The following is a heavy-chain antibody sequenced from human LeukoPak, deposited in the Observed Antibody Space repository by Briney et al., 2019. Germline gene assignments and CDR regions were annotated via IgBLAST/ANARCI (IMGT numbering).Heavy chain of an antibody. Sequence: GGSLRLSCAASGFTLSPYWIHWVRQAPGRGLVCVSRNPDGSRRGYADSVKGRFTISRDDAKNTVYLQMDSLRAEDTAMYYCTRDFDHGGGLWGQGTLVTVSS. CDR2: NPDGSRR. J-gene: IGHJ4*02. V-gene: IGHV3-74*01. CDR1: GFTLSPYW. D-gene: IGHD3-9*01. CDR3: TRDFDHGGGL.